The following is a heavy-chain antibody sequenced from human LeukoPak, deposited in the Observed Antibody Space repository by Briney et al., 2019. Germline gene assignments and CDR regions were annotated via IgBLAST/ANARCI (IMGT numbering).Heavy chain of an antibody. CDR2: ISSSGSTI. V-gene: IGHV3-48*03. D-gene: IGHD3-22*01. J-gene: IGHJ4*02. CDR1: GFTFSSYA. Sequence: GGSLRLSCAASGFTFSSYAMSWVRQAPGKGLEWVSYISSSGSTIYYADSVKGRFAISRDNAKNSLYLQMNSLRAEDTAVYYCARTSPAMIVVVDYFDYWGQGTLVTVSS. CDR3: ARTSPAMIVVVDYFDY.